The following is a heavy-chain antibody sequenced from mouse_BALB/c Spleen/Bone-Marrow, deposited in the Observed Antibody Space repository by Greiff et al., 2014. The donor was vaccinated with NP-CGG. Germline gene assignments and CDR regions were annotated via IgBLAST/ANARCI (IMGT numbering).Heavy chain of an antibody. D-gene: IGHD4-1*01. CDR1: GFSLTSYG. CDR3: ARTGNWATDY. Sequence: VQLKESGPGLVQPSQILSITCTVSGFSLTSYGVHWVRQPPGKGLEWLGVIWSDGSTTYNSAFKSRLSISKDNSKSQVFFKMNSLQTDDTAMYYCARTGNWATDYWGQGTSVTVSS. V-gene: IGHV2-6*03. J-gene: IGHJ4*01. CDR2: IWSDGST.